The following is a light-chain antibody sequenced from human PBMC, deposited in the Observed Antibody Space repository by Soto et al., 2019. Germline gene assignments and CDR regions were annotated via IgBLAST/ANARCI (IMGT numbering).Light chain of an antibody. J-gene: IGLJ3*02. CDR1: SSNIGAGYD. CDR3: QSYDSSMSGWV. V-gene: IGLV1-40*01. CDR2: GNS. Sequence: QSVLTQPPSVSGAPGQRVTISCTGSSSNIGAGYDVHWYQQLPGTAPKLLIYGNSNRPSGVPDRFSGSKSGTSAALAITGGQAEDEADDYCQSYDSSMSGWVFGGGTKLTVL.